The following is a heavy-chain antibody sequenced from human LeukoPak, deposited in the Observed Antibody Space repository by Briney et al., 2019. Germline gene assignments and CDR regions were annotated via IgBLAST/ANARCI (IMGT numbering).Heavy chain of an antibody. Sequence: SGPTLVNPTQTLTLTCTFSGFSLSTSGMCVSWIRQPPGKALEWLARIDRDDDKYYSTSLKTRLTISKDTSKNQVVLTMTNMDPVDTATYYCARSITMVRGVMESFDYWGPGTLVTVSS. CDR2: IDRDDDK. J-gene: IGHJ4*02. V-gene: IGHV2-70*11. D-gene: IGHD3-10*01. CDR3: ARSITMVRGVMESFDY. CDR1: GFSLSTSGMC.